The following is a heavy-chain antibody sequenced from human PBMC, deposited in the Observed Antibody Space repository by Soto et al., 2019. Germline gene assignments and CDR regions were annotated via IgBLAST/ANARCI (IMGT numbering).Heavy chain of an antibody. J-gene: IGHJ4*02. V-gene: IGHV3-30*04. CDR3: ARGGYSTSWLDYFDY. CDR2: MSQDGSIK. CDR1: GFTFSSYV. D-gene: IGHD3-10*01. Sequence: GGSLRLSCAASGFTFSSYVLHWVRQAPGKGLEWVAVMSQDGSIKFYADSVKGRFIISRDNSRSTLYLQMNSLRTEDTAVYYCARGGYSTSWLDYFDYWGQGALVTVSS.